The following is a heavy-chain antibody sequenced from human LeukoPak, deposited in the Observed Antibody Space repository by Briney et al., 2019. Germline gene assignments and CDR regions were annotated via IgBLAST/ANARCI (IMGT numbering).Heavy chain of an antibody. J-gene: IGHJ4*02. CDR1: GFTFSDYY. V-gene: IGHV3-11*03. D-gene: IGHD3-9*01. CDR3: ARSEIYYDILTGIDY. Sequence: GGSLRLSCAASGFTFSDYYMSWIRQAPGKGLEWVSYISSSSSYTNYADSVKGRFTISRDNAKNSLYLQMNSLRAEDTAVYYRARSEIYYDILTGIDYWGQGTLATVSS. CDR2: ISSSSSYT.